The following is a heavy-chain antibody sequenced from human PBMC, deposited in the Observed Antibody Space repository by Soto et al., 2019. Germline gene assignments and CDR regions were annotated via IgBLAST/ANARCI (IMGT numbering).Heavy chain of an antibody. CDR3: AKDKMYNWNYFFEY. V-gene: IGHV3-23*04. Sequence: VQLVDSGGGLVQTGGSLRLSCAASGFIFSSYAISWVRQAPGKGPEWVSGISGSASSTNYADSVKGRFTISRDNSKNMVYLQMNSLRDEDTAVYYCAKDKMYNWNYFFEYWGQGTLVTVSS. CDR1: GFIFSSYA. J-gene: IGHJ4*02. CDR2: ISGSASST. D-gene: IGHD1-7*01.